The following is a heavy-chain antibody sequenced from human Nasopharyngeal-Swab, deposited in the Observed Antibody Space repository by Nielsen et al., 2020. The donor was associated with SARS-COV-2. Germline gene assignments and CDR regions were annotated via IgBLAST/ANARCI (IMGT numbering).Heavy chain of an antibody. CDR3: ARDQLLGYYFDY. J-gene: IGHJ4*02. CDR1: GYTFTSYG. D-gene: IGHD2-2*01. CDR2: ISAYNGNT. V-gene: IGHV1-18*04. Sequence: ASVKVSCKASGYTFTSYGISWVRQAPGQGLEWMGWISAYNGNTNYAQKLQGRVTMTTDTSTSTAYMELRSLRSDDTAVCYCARDQLLGYYFDYWGQGTLVTVSS.